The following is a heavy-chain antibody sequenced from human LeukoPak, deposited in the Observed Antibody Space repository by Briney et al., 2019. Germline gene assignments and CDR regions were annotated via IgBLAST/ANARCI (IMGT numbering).Heavy chain of an antibody. D-gene: IGHD6-13*01. V-gene: IGHV4-34*01. CDR3: ARDERGGSSSDI. CDR2: INHSGST. J-gene: IGHJ3*02. CDR1: GGSFSGYY. Sequence: SETLSLTCAVYGGSFSGYYWSWIRQPPGKGLEWIGEINHSGSTNYNPSLKSRVTISVDTSKSQFSLKLSSVTAADTAVYYCARDERGGSSSDIWGQGTMVTVSS.